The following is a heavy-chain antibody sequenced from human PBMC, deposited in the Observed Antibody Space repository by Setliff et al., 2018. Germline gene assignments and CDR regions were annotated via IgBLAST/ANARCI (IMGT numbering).Heavy chain of an antibody. CDR2: IYSSGST. D-gene: IGHD3-22*01. J-gene: IGHJ4*02. CDR3: ARESRYYYDNLGTLDY. CDR1: GGSISSGDYY. Sequence: LSLTCTVSGGSISSGDYYWSWIRQPPGKGLEWIGHIYSSGSTYYNPSLKSRVSISVDTSKNQFSLKLSSVTAADTAVYYCARESRYYYDNLGTLDYWGQGTLVTVSS. V-gene: IGHV4-30-4*08.